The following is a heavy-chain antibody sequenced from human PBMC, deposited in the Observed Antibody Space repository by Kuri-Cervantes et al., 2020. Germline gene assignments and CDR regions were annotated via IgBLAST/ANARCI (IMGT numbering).Heavy chain of an antibody. CDR2: ISGSGGST. J-gene: IGHJ4*02. CDR1: GFNFNNYW. CDR3: ARDWRYCSSTSCYAVRPGSFDY. Sequence: GGSLRLSCAASGFNFNNYWMSWVRQAPGKGLEWVSAISGSGGSTYYADSVKGRFTISRDNSKNTLYLQMNSLRAEDTAVYYCARDWRYCSSTSCYAVRPGSFDYWGQGTLVTVSS. V-gene: IGHV3-23*01. D-gene: IGHD2-2*01.